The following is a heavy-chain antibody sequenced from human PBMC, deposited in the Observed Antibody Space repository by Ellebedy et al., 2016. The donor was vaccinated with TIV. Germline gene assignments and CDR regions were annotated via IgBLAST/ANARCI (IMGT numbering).Heavy chain of an antibody. V-gene: IGHV4-61*01. CDR1: GGSVSSGSYY. J-gene: IGHJ4*02. CDR2: IYYSGST. D-gene: IGHD1-1*01. Sequence: MPSETLSLTCTVSGGSVSSGSYYWSWIRQPPGKGLEWIGYIYYSGSTNYNPSLKSRVTISVDTSKNQFSLKLSSVTAADTAVYYCARENRWGGYGTVYWGQGTLVTVSS. CDR3: ARENRWGGYGTVY.